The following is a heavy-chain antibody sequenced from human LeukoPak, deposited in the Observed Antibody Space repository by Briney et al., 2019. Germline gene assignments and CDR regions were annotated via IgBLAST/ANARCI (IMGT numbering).Heavy chain of an antibody. CDR3: AKDHWGAIRGEFDY. CDR1: GCTCSSYA. D-gene: IGHD3-10*01. Sequence: QPGGSLRLSCAASGCTCSSYAMRGVRQAPGKGLDWVATISGSGGSTYYADSVKGRFTISRDNSKNTLYLQTNSLRAEDTAVYFCAKDHWGAIRGEFDYWGQGTLVTVSS. V-gene: IGHV3-23*01. J-gene: IGHJ4*02. CDR2: ISGSGGST.